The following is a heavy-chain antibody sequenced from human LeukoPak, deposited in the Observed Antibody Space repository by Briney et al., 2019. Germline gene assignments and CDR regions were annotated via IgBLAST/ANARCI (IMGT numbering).Heavy chain of an antibody. CDR1: GYTFCTFS. V-gene: IGHV3-21*01. D-gene: IGHD6-6*01. CDR2: ITSSRNYI. J-gene: IGHJ5*01. CDR3: ASLNPSGGSCSSWFDY. Sequence: GGSLRLSCAVSGYTFCTFSMNWVRQAPGKGLEWVSHITSSRNYIYYADSERGRFNIYRDNPNNSLYLQIYSLIVEDTAVYYCASLNPSGGSCSSWFDYWGQGTLVTVSS.